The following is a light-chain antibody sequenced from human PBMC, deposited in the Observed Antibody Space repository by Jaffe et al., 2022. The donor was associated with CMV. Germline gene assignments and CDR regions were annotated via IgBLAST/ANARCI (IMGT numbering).Light chain of an antibody. V-gene: IGKV2-30*02. J-gene: IGKJ2*01. CDR2: RVS. Sequence: DVVMTQSPLSLPVTLGQPASISCTSSQRLVHSDGYTYLNWFLQRPGQSPRRLIWRVSNRDSGVPDRFSGSGSGTDFSLKISRVEAEDVGVYYCMQGTHWPYTFGQGTKLEIK. CDR3: MQGTHWPYT. CDR1: QRLVHSDGYTY.